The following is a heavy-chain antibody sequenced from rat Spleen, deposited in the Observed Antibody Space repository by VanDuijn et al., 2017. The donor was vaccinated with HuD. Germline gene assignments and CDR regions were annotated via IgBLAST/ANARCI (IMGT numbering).Heavy chain of an antibody. V-gene: IGHV5-58*01. Sequence: EVQLVETGGGLVQPGRSLKLSCVASGFTFSSYWMYWVRQAPGKGPEWVSSISSEGRNTYYPDSVKGRFTIPRNNAESTLYLQVDSLRSEDTATYYCASLSMDAWGQGASVTVSS. CDR3: ASLSMDA. CDR2: ISSEGRNT. J-gene: IGHJ4*01. CDR1: GFTFSSYW.